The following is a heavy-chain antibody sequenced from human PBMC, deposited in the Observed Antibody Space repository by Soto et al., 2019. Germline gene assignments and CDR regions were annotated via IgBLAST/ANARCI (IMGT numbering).Heavy chain of an antibody. D-gene: IGHD3-3*01. CDR1: GGSISSYY. CDR2: IYYSGST. Sequence: SETLSLTCTVSGGSISSYYWSWIRQPPGKGLEWIGYIYYSGSTNYNPSLKSRVTISVDTSKNQFSLKLSSVTAADTAVYYCAREFDFWSGDMNWFDPWGKGTLVTVSS. J-gene: IGHJ5*02. CDR3: AREFDFWSGDMNWFDP. V-gene: IGHV4-59*01.